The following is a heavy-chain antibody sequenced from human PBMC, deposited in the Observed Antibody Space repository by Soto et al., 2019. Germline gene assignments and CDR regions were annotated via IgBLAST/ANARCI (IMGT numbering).Heavy chain of an antibody. CDR3: AKDKGVFNWATSYFDY. J-gene: IGHJ4*02. CDR1: GFTFSNYA. CDR2: TSYDGNNE. D-gene: IGHD1-1*01. Sequence: GGSVRLSCAASGFTFSNYAMHWVRQAPGKGLEWVALTSYDGNNEYYTDSVKGRFTISRDNSKNTLFLQMNSPRPEDTAVYYCAKDKGVFNWATSYFDYWGQGALVTAPQ. V-gene: IGHV3-30*18.